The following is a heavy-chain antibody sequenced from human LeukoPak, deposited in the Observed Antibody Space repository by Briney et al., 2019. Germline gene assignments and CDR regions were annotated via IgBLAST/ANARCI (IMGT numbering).Heavy chain of an antibody. D-gene: IGHD3-10*01. CDR3: ARDLYYGSGFAFYY. Sequence: GGSLRLSCAASGFTFSDYWMTWVRQAPGKGLEWVANIKPDGSEKYYVDSVKGRFTISRDNAKNSLYLQMNSLRAEDTAVYYCARDLYYGSGFAFYYWGQGTLVTVSS. CDR1: GFTFSDYW. J-gene: IGHJ4*02. V-gene: IGHV3-7*01. CDR2: IKPDGSEK.